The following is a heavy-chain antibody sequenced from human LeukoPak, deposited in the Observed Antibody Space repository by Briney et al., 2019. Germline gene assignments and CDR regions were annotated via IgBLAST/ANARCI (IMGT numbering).Heavy chain of an antibody. CDR3: ATPLDYYDSSGYHQGGD. V-gene: IGHV3-74*01. CDR2: IDRDGSRI. D-gene: IGHD3-22*01. CDR1: GFTFSSYW. J-gene: IGHJ4*02. Sequence: GGSLRLSCAVSGFTFSSYWMHWVRQAPGKGLVWVSRIDRDGSRINYADSVKGRFTISRDNAKNSLYLEMNSLRAEDTAVYFCATPLDYYDSSGYHQGGDWGQGTLVTVSS.